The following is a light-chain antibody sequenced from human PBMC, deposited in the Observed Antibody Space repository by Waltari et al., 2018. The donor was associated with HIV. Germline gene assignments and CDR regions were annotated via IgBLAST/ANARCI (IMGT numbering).Light chain of an antibody. J-gene: IGKJ1*01. V-gene: IGKV3-20*01. CDR2: GAS. CDR3: QQYGSSPWT. Sequence: EIVLTQSPGTLSLSRGEGATLSCRASQSISSNYLAWYQQKPGQAPRLLIYGASSRATGIPDRFSGSGSGTDFTLTISRLEPEDFAVYYCQQYGSSPWTFGQGTKVEIK. CDR1: QSISSNY.